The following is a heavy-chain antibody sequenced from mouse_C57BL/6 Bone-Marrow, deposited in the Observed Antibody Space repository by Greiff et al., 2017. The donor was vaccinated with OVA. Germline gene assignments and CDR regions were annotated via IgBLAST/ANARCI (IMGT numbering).Heavy chain of an antibody. Sequence: VQLQQPGAELVMPGASVKLSCKASGYTFTSYWMHWVKQRPGQGLESIGEIDPSDSYTNYNQKFKGKSTLTVDKSSSTAYMQLSSLTSEDSAVYYCAREDYDRGYFDYWGQGTTLTVSS. J-gene: IGHJ2*01. CDR3: AREDYDRGYFDY. V-gene: IGHV1-69*01. CDR2: IDPSDSYT. D-gene: IGHD2-4*01. CDR1: GYTFTSYW.